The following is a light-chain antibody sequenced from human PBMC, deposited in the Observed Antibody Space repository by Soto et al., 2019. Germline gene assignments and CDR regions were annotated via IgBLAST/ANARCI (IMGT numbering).Light chain of an antibody. CDR2: DDS. V-gene: IGLV3-21*02. CDR3: QVLNSGTRHAVV. Sequence: RTQPPWMSVAPGQTATITCGGNDIGNINVHWYQQKPGQAPVLVVYDDSDRPSGIPERFSGSNSGNTATLTISRVEAGDEAVYYCQVLNSGTRHAVVFGGGTKVTVL. J-gene: IGLJ2*01. CDR1: DIGNIN.